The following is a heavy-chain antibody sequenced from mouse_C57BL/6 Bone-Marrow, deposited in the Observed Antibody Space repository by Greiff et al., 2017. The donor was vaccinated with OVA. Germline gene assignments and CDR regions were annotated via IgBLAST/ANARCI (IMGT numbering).Heavy chain of an antibody. Sequence: VQLKQPGAELVRPGSSVKLSCKASGYTFTSYWMHWVKQRPIQGLEWIGNIDPSDSETHYNQKFKDKATLTVDKSSSTAYMQLSSLTSEDSAVYFCARSRDYYSNYFDYWGQGTTLTVSS. J-gene: IGHJ2*01. CDR2: IDPSDSET. CDR1: GYTFTSYW. CDR3: ARSRDYYSNYFDY. D-gene: IGHD2-5*01. V-gene: IGHV1-52*01.